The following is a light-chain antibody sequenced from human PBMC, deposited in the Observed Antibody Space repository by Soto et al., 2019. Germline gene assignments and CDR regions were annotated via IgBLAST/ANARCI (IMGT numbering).Light chain of an antibody. CDR1: SSDVGGYNY. Sequence: QSALTQPASVSGSPGQSITISCTGTSSDVGGYNYVSWYQQHPGKAPKFMISEVGNRPSGVSNRFSGSKSGNTASLTISGLQAEDEADYYCSSYTSSSTLVVFGGGTKLTVL. J-gene: IGLJ2*01. CDR2: EVG. V-gene: IGLV2-14*01. CDR3: SSYTSSSTLVV.